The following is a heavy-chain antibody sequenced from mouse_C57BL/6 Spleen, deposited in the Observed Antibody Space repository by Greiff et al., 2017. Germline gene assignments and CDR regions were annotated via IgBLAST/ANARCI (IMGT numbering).Heavy chain of an antibody. Sequence: EVKLVESGGDLVKPGGSLKLSCAASGFTFSSYGMSWVRQTPDKRLEWVATISSGGSYTYYPDSVKGRFTISRDNAKNTLYLQMSSLKSEDTAMYYCARPSGKGYYAMDYWGQGTSVTVSS. D-gene: IGHD4-1*01. J-gene: IGHJ4*01. V-gene: IGHV5-6*01. CDR2: ISSGGSYT. CDR3: ARPSGKGYYAMDY. CDR1: GFTFSSYG.